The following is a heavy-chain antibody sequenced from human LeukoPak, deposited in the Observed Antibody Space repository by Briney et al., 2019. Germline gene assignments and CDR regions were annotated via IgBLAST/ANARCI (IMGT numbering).Heavy chain of an antibody. CDR2: MFYSGGT. J-gene: IGHJ6*03. D-gene: IGHD3-22*01. CDR3: ARDYYDSTRPYYYYMDV. Sequence: SETLSLTCTVSGDSISSSGYYWGWIRQPPGKGLEWIGSMFYSGGTYYNPSLKSRVTISVDTANLFSLKLSSVTAEDTAVYYSARDYYDSTRPYYYYMDVWGKGTTVTVSS. CDR1: GDSISSSGYY. V-gene: IGHV4-39*07.